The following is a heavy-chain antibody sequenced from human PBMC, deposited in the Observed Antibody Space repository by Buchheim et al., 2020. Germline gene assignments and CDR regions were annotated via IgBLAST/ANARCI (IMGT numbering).Heavy chain of an antibody. D-gene: IGHD3-22*01. V-gene: IGHV3-30*03. CDR2: ISYEGKTK. Sequence: QVQLVESGGGVVQPGRSLSLSCAVTGFSFSLYDMHWVRQAPGKGLEWVATISYEGKTKYADSVKDRFTVSREHSKNTLSLQMSSLSFEDTAIYYCARDRRIYYFGSSAFDYWGQGTL. CDR3: ARDRRIYYFGSSAFDY. J-gene: IGHJ4*02. CDR1: GFSFSLYD.